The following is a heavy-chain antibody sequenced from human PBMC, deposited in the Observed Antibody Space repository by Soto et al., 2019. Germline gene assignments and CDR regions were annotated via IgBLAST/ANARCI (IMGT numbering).Heavy chain of an antibody. J-gene: IGHJ5*02. D-gene: IGHD1-1*01. CDR3: ARFWTDRRYHPRCTLP. CDR1: GGTFGSDA. Sequence: PSVKVSCKASGGTFGSDAITWVRQAPGQGLEWVGRIIPIFGTTNYAQNLQGRVTISADKSTLTSYMELHSLTSDDTALYYCARFWTDRRYHPRCTLPWGPGT. CDR2: IIPIFGTT. V-gene: IGHV1-69*06.